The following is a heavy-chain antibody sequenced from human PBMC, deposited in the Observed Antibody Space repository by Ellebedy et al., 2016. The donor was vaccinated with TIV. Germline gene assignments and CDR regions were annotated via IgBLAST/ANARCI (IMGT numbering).Heavy chain of an antibody. J-gene: IGHJ4*02. CDR1: GYTFSSYA. CDR2: INAGNGHT. CDR3: ARGGVGRYCTDGVCLQALDY. D-gene: IGHD2-8*01. Sequence: TSVKVSCKASGYTFSSYAMHWVRQAPGQRLKWMGWINAGNGHTKYSQNFQGRVTITWDTSASTAYMELSRLRSEDTAVYYCARGGVGRYCTDGVCLQALDYWGQGTLVTVSS. V-gene: IGHV1-3*01.